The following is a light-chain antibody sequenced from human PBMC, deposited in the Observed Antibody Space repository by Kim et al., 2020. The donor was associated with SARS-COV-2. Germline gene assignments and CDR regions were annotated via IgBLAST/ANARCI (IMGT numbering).Light chain of an antibody. V-gene: IGKV1-39*01. CDR2: AAS. CDR1: QSISSY. Sequence: DIQMTQSPSSLSASVGDRVTITCRASQSISSYLNWYQQKPGKAPKLLIYAASSLQSGVPSRFSGSGSGTDFTLTISSLQPEDFATYYCQQNDRTPFTFGQGTKLEI. CDR3: QQNDRTPFT. J-gene: IGKJ2*01.